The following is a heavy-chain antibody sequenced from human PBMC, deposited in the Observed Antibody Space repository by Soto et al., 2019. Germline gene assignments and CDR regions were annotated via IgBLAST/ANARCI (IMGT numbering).Heavy chain of an antibody. V-gene: IGHV1-8*01. J-gene: IGHJ6*02. D-gene: IGHD3-10*01. CDR1: GYTFTNYD. Sequence: QVQLVQPGAEVKKPGASVEVSCKASGYTFTNYDINWVRQATGQGLEWMGWMNPNSGNTGYAQKFQGRVTMTRNTSISTAYMELSSLRSEDTAVYYCATDYGSGTTSLYGMDVWGQGTTVTVSS. CDR2: MNPNSGNT. CDR3: ATDYGSGTTSLYGMDV.